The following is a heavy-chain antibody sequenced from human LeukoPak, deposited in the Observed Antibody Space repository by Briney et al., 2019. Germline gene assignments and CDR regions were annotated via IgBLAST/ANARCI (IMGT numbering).Heavy chain of an antibody. J-gene: IGHJ4*02. V-gene: IGHV3-23*01. CDR1: GFTFRDYA. D-gene: IGHD4-17*01. Sequence: GGSLRLSCTDSGFTFRDYAMSWVRQAPGKGLEWLSAISDSGGSTYYADSVKGRFTNSRDNSKDTLYLQMNSLRAEDTAVYYCARDQPNYGDYTTDFDYWGQGTLVTVSS. CDR2: ISDSGGST. CDR3: ARDQPNYGDYTTDFDY.